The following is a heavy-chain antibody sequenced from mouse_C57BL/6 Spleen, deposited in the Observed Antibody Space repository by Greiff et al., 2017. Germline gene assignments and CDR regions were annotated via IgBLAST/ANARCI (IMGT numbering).Heavy chain of an antibody. J-gene: IGHJ2*01. CDR2: INPNNGGT. D-gene: IGHD3-2*02. CDR3: ARPAQAYYLDY. CDR1: GYTFTDYN. V-gene: IGHV1-22*01. Sequence: EVMLVESGPELVKPGASVKMSCKASGYTFTDYNMHWVKQSHGKSLEWIGYINPNNGGTSYNQKFKGKAALTVNKSSSTAYMELRSLTSEDSAVYYCARPAQAYYLDYWGQGTTLTVSS.